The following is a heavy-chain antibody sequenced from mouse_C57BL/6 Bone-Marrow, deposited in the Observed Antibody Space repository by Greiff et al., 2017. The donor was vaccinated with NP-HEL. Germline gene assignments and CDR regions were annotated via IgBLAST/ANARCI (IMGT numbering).Heavy chain of an antibody. D-gene: IGHD1-1*01. CDR3: TRYDGIDD. J-gene: IGHJ2*01. CDR2: IDPETGGT. Sequence: VQLQQSGAELVRPGASVTLSCKASGYTFTDYEMHWVKQTPVHGLDWIGAIDPETGGTAYNQKFKGKAILTADKSSSTAYMELRSLTSEDSAVYYCTRYDGIDDWGQGTTLTVSS. CDR1: GYTFTDYE. V-gene: IGHV1-15*01.